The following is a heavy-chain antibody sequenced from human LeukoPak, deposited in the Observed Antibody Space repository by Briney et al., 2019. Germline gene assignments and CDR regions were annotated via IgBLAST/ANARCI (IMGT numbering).Heavy chain of an antibody. CDR1: SGSISTHY. CDR3: TRGPQQLADNWFDP. V-gene: IGHV4-4*08. J-gene: IGHJ5*02. D-gene: IGHD6-13*01. Sequence: SETLSLTCTVSSGSISTHYWSWIRQPPGKGLEWIGRIYTSGSTNYNPSLKSRVTISVDTSKNQFSLKLSSVTAADTAVYYCTRGPQQLADNWFDPWGQGTLVTVSS. CDR2: IYTSGST.